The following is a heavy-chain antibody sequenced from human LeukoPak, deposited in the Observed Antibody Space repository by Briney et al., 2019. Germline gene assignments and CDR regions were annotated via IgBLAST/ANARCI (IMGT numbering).Heavy chain of an antibody. CDR3: ARGGERYDYVWGSYRRQPFDY. J-gene: IGHJ4*02. CDR1: GFGFSYYD. V-gene: IGHV3-23*01. Sequence: PGGSLRLSCVASGFGFSYYDMNWVRQTPGKGLEWVSTISGTDDSTYYADSVKGRFTISRDNSKNTLYLQMDSLRAEDPAVYHWARGGERYDYVWGSYRRQPFDYWGQGTLVTVSS. CDR2: ISGTDDST. D-gene: IGHD3-16*02.